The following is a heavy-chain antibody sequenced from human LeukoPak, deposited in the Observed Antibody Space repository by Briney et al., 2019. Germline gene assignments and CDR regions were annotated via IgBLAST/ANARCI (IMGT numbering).Heavy chain of an antibody. CDR1: GGTFSSYA. V-gene: IGHV1-69*05. CDR2: VIPIFGTA. Sequence: SVKVSCKASGGTFSSYAISWVRQAPGQGLEWVGGVIPIFGTANYAQKFQGRVTITTDESTSTAYMELSSLRSEDTAVYYCARDEYCSSTSCPPNWFDPWGQGTLVTVSS. CDR3: ARDEYCSSTSCPPNWFDP. J-gene: IGHJ5*02. D-gene: IGHD2-2*01.